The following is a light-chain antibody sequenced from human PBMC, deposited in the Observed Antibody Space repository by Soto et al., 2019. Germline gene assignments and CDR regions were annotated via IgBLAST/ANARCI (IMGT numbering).Light chain of an antibody. Sequence: EIVLTHSPATLSLSPGERATLSCRASQSVSSYLAWYQQKPGQAPRLLIYDASNRATGIPARFSGSGSGTDFTLTISSLEPEDFAVYYCQQRSNGPPLTFGGGTKVDIK. CDR1: QSVSSY. V-gene: IGKV3-11*01. CDR3: QQRSNGPPLT. J-gene: IGKJ4*01. CDR2: DAS.